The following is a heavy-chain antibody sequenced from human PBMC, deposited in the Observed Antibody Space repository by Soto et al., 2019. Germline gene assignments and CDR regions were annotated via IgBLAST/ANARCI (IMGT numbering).Heavy chain of an antibody. J-gene: IGHJ4*02. CDR3: AKGAYSGSQIFDY. D-gene: IGHD1-26*01. CDR1: GFTFDDYA. V-gene: IGHV3-9*01. Sequence: ESGGGLVQPGRSLRLSCAASGFTFDDYAMHWVRQAPGKGLEWVSGISWNSGSIGYADSVKGRFTISRDNAKNSLYLQMNSLRAEDTALYYCAKGAYSGSQIFDYWGQGTLVTVSS. CDR2: ISWNSGSI.